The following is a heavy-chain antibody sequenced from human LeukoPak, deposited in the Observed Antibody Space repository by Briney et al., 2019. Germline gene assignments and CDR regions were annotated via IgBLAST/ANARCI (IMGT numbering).Heavy chain of an antibody. CDR3: ARELAGHYYGSGSSFDY. CDR2: IREDRNEK. Sequence: GGSLRLSCAASGFTFSNYWMSWVRQAPGKGLEWVANIREDRNEKYYVDSLKGRFTISRDNAKDSLYLQMNGLRAEDTAAYYCARELAGHYYGSGSSFDYWGQGTLATVSS. D-gene: IGHD3-10*01. V-gene: IGHV3-7*01. CDR1: GFTFSNYW. J-gene: IGHJ4*02.